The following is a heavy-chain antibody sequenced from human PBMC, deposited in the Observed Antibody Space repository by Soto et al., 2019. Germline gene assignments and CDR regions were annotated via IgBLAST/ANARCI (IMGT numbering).Heavy chain of an antibody. CDR1: GGSISSSSYY. Sequence: PSETLSLTCTVSGGSISSSSYYWGWIRQPPGKGLEWIGSIYYSGSTYYNPSLKSRVTISVDASKNQFSLKLSSVTAADTAVYYCARFPQVAIFGVAIDAFDIWGQGTMVTVSS. D-gene: IGHD3-3*01. CDR2: IYYSGST. CDR3: ARFPQVAIFGVAIDAFDI. V-gene: IGHV4-39*01. J-gene: IGHJ3*02.